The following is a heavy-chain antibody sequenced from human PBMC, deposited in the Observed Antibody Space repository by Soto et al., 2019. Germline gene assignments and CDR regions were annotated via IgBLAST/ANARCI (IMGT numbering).Heavy chain of an antibody. J-gene: IGHJ5*02. CDR1: GGSFSGYY. V-gene: IGHV4-34*01. CDR2: INHSVST. CDR3: ARGEKYYDFWSGYSNWFDP. Sequence: SETLSLTCAVYGGSFSGYYWSWIRQPPGKGLEWIGEINHSVSTNYNPSLKSRVTISVDTSKNQFSLKLSSVTAADTAVYYCARGEKYYDFWSGYSNWFDPWGQGTLVTVSS. D-gene: IGHD3-3*01.